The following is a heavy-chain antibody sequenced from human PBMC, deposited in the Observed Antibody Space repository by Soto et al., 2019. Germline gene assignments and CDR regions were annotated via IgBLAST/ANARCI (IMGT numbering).Heavy chain of an antibody. J-gene: IGHJ4*02. D-gene: IGHD6-13*01. CDR2: IWSDESSKAYT. CDR1: GFTFSSYG. Sequence: PGGSLRLSCAASGFTFSSYGMHWVRQAPDKGLEWVAVIWSDESSKAYTEHADSVKGRFTISRDNSKNTLYLQLNSLRAEDTAVYYCARARLVAAGNGDFDYWGQGTLVTVSS. V-gene: IGHV3-33*01. CDR3: ARARLVAAGNGDFDY.